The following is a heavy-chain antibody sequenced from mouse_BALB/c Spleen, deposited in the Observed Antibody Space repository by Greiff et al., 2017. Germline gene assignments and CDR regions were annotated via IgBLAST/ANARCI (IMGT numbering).Heavy chain of an antibody. CDR3: ARQHYGNYEAMDY. D-gene: IGHD2-1*01. CDR2: ISSGGST. Sequence: EVMLVESGGGLVKPGGSLKLSCAASGFTFSSYAMSWVRQTPEKRLEWVASISSGGSTYYPDSVKGRFTISRDNARNILYLQMSKVRSEDTALYYCARQHYGNYEAMDYWGQGTSVTVSS. J-gene: IGHJ4*01. V-gene: IGHV5-6-5*01. CDR1: GFTFSSYA.